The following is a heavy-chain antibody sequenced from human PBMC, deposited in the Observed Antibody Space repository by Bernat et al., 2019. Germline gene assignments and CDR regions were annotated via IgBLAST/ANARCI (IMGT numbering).Heavy chain of an antibody. CDR2: VDPEDGET. CDR1: GYTFTDYY. V-gene: IGHV1-69-2*01. D-gene: IGHD3-3*01. Sequence: EVQLVQSGAEVKKPGATVKISCKVSGYTFTDYYMHWVQQAPGNGLEWMGLVDPEDGETINAEKFQGRVSITADTSTDTAYMELSSLRSEDTAVYYCATVKVGSGRNWFAPWGQGTLVTVSS. J-gene: IGHJ5*02. CDR3: ATVKVGSGRNWFAP.